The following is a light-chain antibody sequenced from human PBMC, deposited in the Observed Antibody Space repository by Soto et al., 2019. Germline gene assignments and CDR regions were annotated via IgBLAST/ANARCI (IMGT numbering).Light chain of an antibody. CDR1: SSDVGSYNL. Sequence: QSALTQPASVSGSPGQSITISCTGTSSDVGSYNLVSWYRQHPGKAPKPMIYEGSKRPSGVSNRFSGSKSGNTASLTISGLQAEDEADYYCCSYAGSSTPYVFGTGTKATV. CDR2: EGS. J-gene: IGLJ1*01. V-gene: IGLV2-23*01. CDR3: CSYAGSSTPYV.